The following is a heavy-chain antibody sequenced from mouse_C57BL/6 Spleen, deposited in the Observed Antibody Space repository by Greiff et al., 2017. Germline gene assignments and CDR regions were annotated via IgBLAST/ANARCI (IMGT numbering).Heavy chain of an antibody. V-gene: IGHV1-55*01. J-gene: IGHJ2*01. CDR1: GYTFNSYW. CDR2: IYPGSGST. CDR3: ARWYYCSSLYFDY. Sequence: QVKLQQPGAELVKPGASVKMSCKASGYTFNSYWITWVKQRPGPGLEWIGDIYPGSGSTNYNETFKSKATLTVDTSSSTAYMQLSSLTSAYAAFYYYARWYYCSSLYFDYGGHVTPLTVSS. D-gene: IGHD1-1*01.